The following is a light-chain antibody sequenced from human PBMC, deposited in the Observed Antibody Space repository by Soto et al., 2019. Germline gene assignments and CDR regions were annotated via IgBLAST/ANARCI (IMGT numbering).Light chain of an antibody. V-gene: IGKV3-15*01. Sequence: EIMMTQSPATLSVSPGERATLSFRASQSVSSNLSWYQQKPGQAPRLLIYGASTSATGIPARFSGSGSGKDFTLPINRLEPEDFTVYYCQQYGRSGTFGQGTQCGYQ. CDR1: QSVSSN. CDR2: GAS. CDR3: QQYGRSGT. J-gene: IGKJ1*01.